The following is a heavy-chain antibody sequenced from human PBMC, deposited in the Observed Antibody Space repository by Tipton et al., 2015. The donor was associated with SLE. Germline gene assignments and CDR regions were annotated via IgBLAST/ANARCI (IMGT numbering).Heavy chain of an antibody. D-gene: IGHD2-8*01. J-gene: IGHJ3*02. CDR2: IHYSGTT. V-gene: IGHV4-39*07. CDR1: GFSISSSSYT. Sequence: TLSLTCTVSGFSISSSSYTWGWIRQPPGKGLEWIGTIHYSGTTYYNPSLRSRVTISVDTSKNQFSLKLSSVTAADTAVYYCARGSDINGYSDAFDIWGQGTMVTVSS. CDR3: ARGSDINGYSDAFDI.